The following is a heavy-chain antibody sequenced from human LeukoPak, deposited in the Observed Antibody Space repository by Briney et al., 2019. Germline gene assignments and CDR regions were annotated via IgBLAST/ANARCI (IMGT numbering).Heavy chain of an antibody. CDR1: GGSISSNSYY. V-gene: IGHV4-39*01. CDR2: IYYSGST. J-gene: IGHJ3*02. Sequence: SETLPLTCTVSGGSISSNSYYWGWIRQPPGKGLEWIGSIYYSGSTYYNPSLKSRVTISVDTSKNQFSLKLNSVTAADTAVYYCARRGTMIVVVKDAFDIWGQGTMVTVSS. CDR3: ARRGTMIVVVKDAFDI. D-gene: IGHD3-22*01.